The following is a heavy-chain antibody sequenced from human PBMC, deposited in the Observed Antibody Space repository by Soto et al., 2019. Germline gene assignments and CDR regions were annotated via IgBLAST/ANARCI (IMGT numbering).Heavy chain of an antibody. Sequence: KESGPTLVNPTQTLTLTCTFSGFSLNTAGMGVGWIRQPPGKDLEWLALIYWNDDKRYNPSLKNRLTISQDTSKNQLVLIMTDMDHVDTAKYSCAHLYNWNYLTPFDFWGRGTLVTVSS. CDR1: GFSLNTAGMG. D-gene: IGHD1-1*01. CDR2: IYWNDDK. V-gene: IGHV2-5*01. J-gene: IGHJ4*02. CDR3: AHLYNWNYLTPFDF.